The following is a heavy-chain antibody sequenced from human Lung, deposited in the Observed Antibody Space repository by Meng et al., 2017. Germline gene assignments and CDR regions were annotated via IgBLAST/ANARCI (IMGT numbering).Heavy chain of an antibody. J-gene: IGHJ4*02. CDR3: ARGPTTMAHDFDY. D-gene: IGHD4-11*01. Sequence: QVQLQRRVAGLLSPSQTLSLARVCPGGSLSDYYWSWSRQPPGKGLEWIGEINHSGSTNYNPSLESRATISVDTSQNNLSLKLSSVTAADSAVYYCARGPTTMAHDFDYWGQGTLVTVSS. CDR1: GGSLSDYY. V-gene: IGHV4-34*02. CDR2: INHSGST.